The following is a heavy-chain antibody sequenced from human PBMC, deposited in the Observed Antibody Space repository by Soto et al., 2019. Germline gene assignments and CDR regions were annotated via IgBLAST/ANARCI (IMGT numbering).Heavy chain of an antibody. CDR3: VTDSAGRGPFDP. D-gene: IGHD3-10*01. CDR1: GGSFGTNY. V-gene: IGHV4-59*13. Sequence: SETLSLTCTISGGSFGTNYWSWIRQAPGKGLEWIGYTYHTGSTKYNPSLKSRATISVDTSKNQFSLTLNSAAAADTAVYYCVTDSAGRGPFDPWGQGILVTVSS. CDR2: TYHTGST. J-gene: IGHJ5*02.